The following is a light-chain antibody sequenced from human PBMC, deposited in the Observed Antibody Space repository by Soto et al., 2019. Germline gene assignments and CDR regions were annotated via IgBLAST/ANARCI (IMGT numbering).Light chain of an antibody. V-gene: IGKV3-15*01. CDR1: QSVSNN. CDR3: QQYNNWPGT. J-gene: IGKJ4*01. CDR2: GAS. Sequence: EIVMTQSPATLSVSPGERATLSCRASQSVSNNLAWYQQKPGQAPRLLIYGASTRATGIPARFSGSGSGTEFTLTISSLQSEDFAVYYCQQYNNWPGTFGGGTKGEIK.